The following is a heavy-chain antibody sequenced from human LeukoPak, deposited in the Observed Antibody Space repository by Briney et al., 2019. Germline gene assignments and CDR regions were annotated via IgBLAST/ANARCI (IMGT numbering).Heavy chain of an antibody. J-gene: IGHJ4*02. V-gene: IGHV1-18*04. CDR1: GYSFTDYH. CDR2: ISVYNGNT. CDR3: ARGLTTHLDY. Sequence: GASVKVSCKASGYSFTDYHMHWVRQAPGQGLEWMGWISVYNGNTNYAQKFQGRVTMTTDTATSTAYMDLRSLTSDDTAVYYCARGLTTHLDYWGQGTLVTVSS. D-gene: IGHD3-22*01.